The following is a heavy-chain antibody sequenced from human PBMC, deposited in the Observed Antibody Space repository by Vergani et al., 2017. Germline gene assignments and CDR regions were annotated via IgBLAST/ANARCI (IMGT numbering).Heavy chain of an antibody. CDR1: GSTFSSYA. V-gene: IGHV3-48*01. Sequence: EVQLVESGGGLVQPGGSLRLSCAASGSTFSSYAMNWVRQAPGKGLEWVSYISRSSSTIYYADSVKGRFTISRDNAKNSLHLQMNNLRAEDTAVYYCARQSRDVFWTNGVCPLGYWGQGALVTVSS. D-gene: IGHD2-8*01. CDR2: ISRSSSTI. J-gene: IGHJ4*02. CDR3: ARQSRDVFWTNGVCPLGY.